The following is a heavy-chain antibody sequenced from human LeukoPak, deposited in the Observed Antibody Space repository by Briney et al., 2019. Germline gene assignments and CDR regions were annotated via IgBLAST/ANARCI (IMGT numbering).Heavy chain of an antibody. Sequence: ASVKVSCKASGYTFTSYYIHWVRQAPGQGLEWMGIINPSGGSTSYAQKFQGRVTMTRDTSTSTVYMELSSLRSEDTAVYYCARDPGGDLPHDYWGQGTLVTVSS. CDR2: INPSGGST. CDR3: ARDPGGDLPHDY. J-gene: IGHJ4*02. CDR1: GYTFTSYY. D-gene: IGHD2-21*02. V-gene: IGHV1-46*01.